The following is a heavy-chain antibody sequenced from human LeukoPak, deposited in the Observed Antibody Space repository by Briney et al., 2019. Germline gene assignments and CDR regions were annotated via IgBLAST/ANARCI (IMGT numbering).Heavy chain of an antibody. J-gene: IGHJ6*02. CDR1: GFTFNNAW. CDR2: ISSSSSYM. Sequence: GGSLRLSCAASGFTFNNAWMSWVRQAPGKGLEWVSSISSSSSYMYYADSVKGRFIISRDNAKNSLHLQMNSLRAEDTAVYYCARGGVGLVIIPGWEYDYYGLDVWGQGTTVTVSS. CDR3: ARGGVGLVIIPGWEYDYYGLDV. D-gene: IGHD3/OR15-3a*01. V-gene: IGHV3-21*01.